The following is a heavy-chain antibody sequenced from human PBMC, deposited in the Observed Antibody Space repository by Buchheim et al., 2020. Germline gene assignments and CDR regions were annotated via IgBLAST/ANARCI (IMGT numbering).Heavy chain of an antibody. Sequence: QLQLQESGPGLVKPSETLSLTCTVSGDSISSSSYYWGWIRQPPGKGLEWIGSIYYSGSTYYNPSLKSRVTIQVATSKNQFSLKLSSVTAADTAVYYCARDYSVTGHLFDYWGQGAL. J-gene: IGHJ4*02. CDR2: IYYSGST. V-gene: IGHV4-39*07. CDR3: ARDYSVTGHLFDY. D-gene: IGHD4-17*01. CDR1: GDSISSSSYY.